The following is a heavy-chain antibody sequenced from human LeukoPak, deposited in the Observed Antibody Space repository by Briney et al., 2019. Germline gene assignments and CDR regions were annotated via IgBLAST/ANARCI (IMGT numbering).Heavy chain of an antibody. V-gene: IGHV3-7*01. CDR3: ARLVAHYYDSSGYHFDY. Sequence: GGSLRLSCAASGFTFSSYWMSWVRQAPGKGLEWVANIKQGGSEKYYVDSVKGRFTISRDNAKNSLYLQMNSLRAEDTAVYYCARLVAHYYDSSGYHFDYWGQGTLVTVSS. CDR2: IKQGGSEK. D-gene: IGHD3-22*01. J-gene: IGHJ4*02. CDR1: GFTFSSYW.